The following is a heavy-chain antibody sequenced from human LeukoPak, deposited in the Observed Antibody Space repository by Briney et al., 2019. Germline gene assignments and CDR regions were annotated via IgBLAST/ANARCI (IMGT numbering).Heavy chain of an antibody. CDR2: IIPIFGTA. V-gene: IGHV1-69*01. CDR1: GGTFSSYA. Sequence: VASVKVSCKASGGTFSSYAISWVRQAPGQGLEWMGGIIPIFGTANYAQKFQGRVTITADESTSTAYMKLSSLRSEDTAVYYCARDTGDIVVVPAAYWGQGTLVTVSS. J-gene: IGHJ4*02. D-gene: IGHD2-2*01. CDR3: ARDTGDIVVVPAAY.